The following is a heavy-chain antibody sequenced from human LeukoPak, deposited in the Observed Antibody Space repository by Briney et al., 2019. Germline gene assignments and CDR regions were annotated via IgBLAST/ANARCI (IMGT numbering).Heavy chain of an antibody. D-gene: IGHD3-3*01. V-gene: IGHV3-48*01. CDR1: GFTFSSYS. CDR3: ARSLLLPYYDFWSGYPFDY. Sequence: GGSLRLSCAASGFTFSSYSMNWVRQAPGKGLEWVSYISSSSSTIYYADSMKGRFTISRDNAKNSLYLQMNSLRAEDTAVYYCARSLLLPYYDFWSGYPFDYWGQGTLVTVSS. J-gene: IGHJ4*02. CDR2: ISSSSSTI.